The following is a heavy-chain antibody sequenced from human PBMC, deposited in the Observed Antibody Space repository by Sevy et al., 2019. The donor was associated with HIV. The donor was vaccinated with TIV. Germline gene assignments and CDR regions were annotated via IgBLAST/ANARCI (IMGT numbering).Heavy chain of an antibody. V-gene: IGHV4-59*02. CDR1: RGSVTTGY. J-gene: IGHJ5*02. Sequence: SETLSLTCTVSRGSVTTGYWSWIRQPPGKGPEWIGYVYDIGRTAYSPSLKSRITISLDTTKNHFSLQLNSITAADTADYYCARVRDYGSGSFSPWFGPWGQGTLVTVSS. CDR2: VYDIGRT. D-gene: IGHD3-10*01. CDR3: ARVRDYGSGSFSPWFGP.